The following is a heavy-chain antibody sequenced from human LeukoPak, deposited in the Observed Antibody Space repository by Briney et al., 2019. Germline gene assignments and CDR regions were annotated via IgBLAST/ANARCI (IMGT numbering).Heavy chain of an antibody. Sequence: GGSLRLSCAASGFTFSSYWMHWVRQAPGKGLVWVSRINSDGSSTSYADSVKGRFTISRDNAKNTLYLQMNSLRAEDTAVYYCARGNSGYDLDHRFDYWGQGTLVTVSS. D-gene: IGHD5-12*01. V-gene: IGHV3-74*01. CDR3: ARGNSGYDLDHRFDY. CDR1: GFTFSSYW. CDR2: INSDGSST. J-gene: IGHJ4*02.